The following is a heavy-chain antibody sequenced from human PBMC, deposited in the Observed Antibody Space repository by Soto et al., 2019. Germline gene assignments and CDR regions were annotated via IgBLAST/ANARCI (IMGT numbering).Heavy chain of an antibody. CDR2: VSHTGAT. CDR1: GGSISLERFY. J-gene: IGHJ4*02. Sequence: QVQLQESGPGLVKPSETLSLTCTVSGGSISLERFYWTWIRQPPGKGLEWIGYVSHTGATNYNPSLRSRVDISVDTSRNPFSLKLRSLTAADTAVYFCAREFSSAHITYYDFWGQGTLVSVSA. CDR3: AREFSSAHITYYDF. V-gene: IGHV4-61*01.